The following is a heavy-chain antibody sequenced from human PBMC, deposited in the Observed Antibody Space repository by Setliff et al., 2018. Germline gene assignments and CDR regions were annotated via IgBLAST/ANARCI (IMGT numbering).Heavy chain of an antibody. CDR1: DYPFLSYG. D-gene: IGHD2-21*01. CDR2: ISGYNGNT. CDR3: ARDRGLEADVVSLINMGDF. Sequence: ASVKVSCKASDYPFLSYGLSWVRQAPGQGLEWMGWISGYNGNTNYAQKFQSRVTMTTDTFTNTAYMELRSLRSDDTAVYYCARDRGLEADVVSLINMGDFWGQGTLVTVSS. V-gene: IGHV1-18*01. J-gene: IGHJ4*02.